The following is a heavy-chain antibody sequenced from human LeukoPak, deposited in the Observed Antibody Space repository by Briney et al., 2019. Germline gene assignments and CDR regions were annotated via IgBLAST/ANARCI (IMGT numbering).Heavy chain of an antibody. D-gene: IGHD6-13*01. V-gene: IGHV3-23*01. Sequence: GGSLRLSCAASGLSFSSFAMNWVRQAPGKGLEWVSGISTSGGSTYYADSVKGRFTISRDNSKNILFLHMNSLRAEDTAVYFCARGAARGYCFDYWGQGTLVTVSS. J-gene: IGHJ4*02. CDR1: GLSFSSFA. CDR3: ARGAARGYCFDY. CDR2: ISTSGGST.